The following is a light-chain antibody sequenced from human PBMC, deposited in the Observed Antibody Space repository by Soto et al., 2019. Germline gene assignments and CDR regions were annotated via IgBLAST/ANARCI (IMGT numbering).Light chain of an antibody. J-gene: IGLJ1*01. CDR2: DVG. CDR1: SSDVFAHDY. CDR3: ISYTDSSTYV. Sequence: SALAQPASVSRSPGQSISISRNRTSSDVFAHDYVSWYQQHPGKVPKLLIYDVGNRPSGISNRFSGSKSGNTASLTISGLQAEDEADYYCISYTDSSTYVFGTGTKVTVL. V-gene: IGLV2-14*03.